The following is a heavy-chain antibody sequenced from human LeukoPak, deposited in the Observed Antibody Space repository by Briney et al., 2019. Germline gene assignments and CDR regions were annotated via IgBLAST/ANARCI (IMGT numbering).Heavy chain of an antibody. J-gene: IGHJ4*02. Sequence: GGSLRLSCAASGFTFSDYYMSWIRQAPGKGLEWVSFINGSGTTIYYADSVKGRFTISRDNAKNSLYLQMNSLRAEDTAVYYCARDEGYSSSWYSDYWGQGTLVTVSS. D-gene: IGHD6-13*01. CDR3: ARDEGYSSSWYSDY. CDR1: GFTFSDYY. CDR2: INGSGTTI. V-gene: IGHV3-11*04.